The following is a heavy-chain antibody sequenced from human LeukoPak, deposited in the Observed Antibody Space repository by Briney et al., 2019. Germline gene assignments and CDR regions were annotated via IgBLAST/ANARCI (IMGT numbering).Heavy chain of an antibody. J-gene: IGHJ4*02. D-gene: IGHD6-13*01. Sequence: GSLRLSCAASGFTFDDYAMHWVRQAPGKGLEWLSLISWDGSKTYYADSVKGRFTISIDNSKNSLYLQMNSLRPEDTALYYCAKDIEAAAGTYFDYWGQGTLVTVSS. V-gene: IGHV3-43D*04. CDR1: GFTFDDYA. CDR3: AKDIEAAAGTYFDY. CDR2: ISWDGSKT.